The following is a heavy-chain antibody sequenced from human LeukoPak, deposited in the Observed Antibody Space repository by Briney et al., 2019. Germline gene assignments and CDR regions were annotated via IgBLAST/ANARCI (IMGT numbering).Heavy chain of an antibody. J-gene: IGHJ6*03. V-gene: IGHV4-34*01. CDR3: ARRLRRRDGYRSYYYYYMDV. Sequence: SETLSLSCAVYGGSFSGYYWSWIRQPPGKGLERIGEINHSGSTNYNPSLKSRVTISVDTSKNQFSLKLSSVTAADTAVYYCARRLRRRDGYRSYYYYYMDVWGKGTTVTISS. CDR2: INHSGST. CDR1: GGSFSGYY. D-gene: IGHD5-24*01.